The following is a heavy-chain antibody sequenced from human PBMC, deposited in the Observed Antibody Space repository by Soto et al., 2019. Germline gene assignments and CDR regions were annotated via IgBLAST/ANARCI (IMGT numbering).Heavy chain of an antibody. CDR1: VGSISSYY. D-gene: IGHD6-13*01. CDR2: IYYSGST. CDR3: ARGYSDRSSSSNWFDP. J-gene: IGHJ5*02. V-gene: IGHV4-59*01. Sequence: SETLSLTCTVSVGSISSYYWSWIRQPPGKGLEWIGYIYYSGSTNYNPSLKSRVTISVDTSKNQFSLKLSSVTAADTAVYYCARGYSDRSSSSNWFDPWGQGTLVTVSS.